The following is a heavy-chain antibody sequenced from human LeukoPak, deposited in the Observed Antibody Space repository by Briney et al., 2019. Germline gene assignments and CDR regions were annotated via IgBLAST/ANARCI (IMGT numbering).Heavy chain of an antibody. CDR1: GDSISSSSSY. Sequence: PSETLSLTCSVSGDSISSSSSYWGWIRQPPGKGLEWIGSIYYSGSTYYNPSLKGRVTISVDTSKNQFSLKLSSVTAADTAVYYCARGLRFLEWSTRIDAFDIWGQGTMVTVSS. CDR3: ARGLRFLEWSTRIDAFDI. D-gene: IGHD3-3*01. CDR2: IYYSGST. J-gene: IGHJ3*02. V-gene: IGHV4-39*07.